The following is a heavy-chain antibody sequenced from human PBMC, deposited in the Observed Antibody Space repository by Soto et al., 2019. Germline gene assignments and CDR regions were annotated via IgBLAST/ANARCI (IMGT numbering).Heavy chain of an antibody. CDR3: ARDPAEWYFDR. CDR2: ISYDGSNK. CDR1: GFTFSSYA. Sequence: QVQLVESGGGVVQPGRSLRLSCAASGFTFSSYAMHWVRQAPGKGLEWVAVISYDGSNKYYADSVKGRFTISRDNSKTALYLQMNSLRAEDTAVYYCARDPAEWYFDRWGRDTLVPVYS. J-gene: IGHJ2*01. V-gene: IGHV3-30-3*01.